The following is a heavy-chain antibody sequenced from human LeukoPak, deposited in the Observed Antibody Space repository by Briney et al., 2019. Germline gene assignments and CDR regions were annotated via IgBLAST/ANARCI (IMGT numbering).Heavy chain of an antibody. V-gene: IGHV4-30-2*01. CDR1: GGSISSGGYS. D-gene: IGHD4-17*01. CDR3: ARVTPDGDYARAFDY. Sequence: SETLSLTRAVSGGSISSGGYSWSWIRQPPGKGLEWIGYIYHSGSTYYNPSLKSRVTISVDRSKNQFSLKLSSVTAADTAVYYCARVTPDGDYARAFDYWGQGTLVTVSS. CDR2: IYHSGST. J-gene: IGHJ4*02.